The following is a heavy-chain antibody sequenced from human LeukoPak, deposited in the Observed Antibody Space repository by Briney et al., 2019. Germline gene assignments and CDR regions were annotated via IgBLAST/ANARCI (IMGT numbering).Heavy chain of an antibody. CDR3: ARDLENSMLYGMDV. J-gene: IGHJ6*02. V-gene: IGHV3-21*01. CDR2: ISSSSSYI. Sequence: GGSLRLSCAASGFTFSSYSMNWVRQAPGKGLEWVSSISSSSSYIYYADSVKGRFTISRDNAKNSLYLQMNSLRAEDTAVYYCARDLENSMLYGMDVWGQGTTVTVSS. D-gene: IGHD3-16*01. CDR1: GFTFSSYS.